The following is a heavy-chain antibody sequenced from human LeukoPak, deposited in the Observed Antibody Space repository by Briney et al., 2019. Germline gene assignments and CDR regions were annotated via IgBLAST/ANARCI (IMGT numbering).Heavy chain of an antibody. D-gene: IGHD3-10*01. V-gene: IGHV1-2*02. Sequence: GASVKVSCKASGYTFTDVYLHWVRQAPGQGLEWMGWINPNTGGTNYLQRFRGRVTMTRDTSISTAYMDLNSLRSDDTAVYYCARGRSGGYFDYWGQGALVTVSS. CDR2: INPNTGGT. J-gene: IGHJ4*02. CDR3: ARGRSGGYFDY. CDR1: GYTFTDVY.